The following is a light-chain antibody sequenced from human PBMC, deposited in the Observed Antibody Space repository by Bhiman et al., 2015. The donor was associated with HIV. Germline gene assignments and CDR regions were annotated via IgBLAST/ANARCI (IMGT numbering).Light chain of an antibody. Sequence: QSALTQPASVSGSPGQSITISCTGTSSDVGGYNYVSWYQQYPGKAPKLMIYDVSNRPSGVPNRFSGSKSDNTASLTISGLQAEDEADYYCSSLQRPAYDYLVFVRTVGT. CDR1: SSDVGGYNY. V-gene: IGLV2-14*03. CDR3: SSLQRPAYDYLVFVRT. J-gene: IGLJ1*01. CDR2: DVS.